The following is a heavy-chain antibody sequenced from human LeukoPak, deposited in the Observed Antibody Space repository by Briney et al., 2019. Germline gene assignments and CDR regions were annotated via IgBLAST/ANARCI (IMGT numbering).Heavy chain of an antibody. CDR2: ISDSGVRA. J-gene: IGHJ4*02. D-gene: IGHD3-10*01. CDR1: GFTFSTYA. V-gene: IGHV3-23*01. CDR3: AKLEYGSGSYYPAY. Sequence: GGSLRLSCAASGFTFSTYAMSWVRQAPGKGLEWVSSISDSGVRAYYADSVKGRFTISRDNSKRTLYLQMNSLRAGDTAVYYCAKLEYGSGSYYPAYWGQGTLVTVSS.